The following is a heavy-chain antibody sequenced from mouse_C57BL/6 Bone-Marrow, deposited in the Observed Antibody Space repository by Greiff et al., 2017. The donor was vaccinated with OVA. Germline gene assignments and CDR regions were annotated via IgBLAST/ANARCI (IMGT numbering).Heavy chain of an antibody. CDR3: ARAITPYYAMDY. CDR2: ISDGGSYT. J-gene: IGHJ4*01. Sequence: EVMLVESGGGLVKPVGSLKLSCAASGFTFSSYAMSWVRQTPEKRLEWVATISDGGSYTYYPDNVKGRFTISRDNAKNNLYLQMSHLKSEDTAMYYCARAITPYYAMDYWGQGTSVTVSS. CDR1: GFTFSSYA. D-gene: IGHD1-3*01. V-gene: IGHV5-4*03.